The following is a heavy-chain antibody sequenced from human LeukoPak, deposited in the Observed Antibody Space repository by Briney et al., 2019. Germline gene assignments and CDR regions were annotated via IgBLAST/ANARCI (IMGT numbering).Heavy chain of an antibody. CDR3: ARDPEYSSSPDGDY. CDR1: LYSFTSYG. V-gene: IGHV1-18*01. Sequence: ASVKVSCKASLYSFTSYGISWVRQAPGQGLEWMGWISAYNGNTNYAQKLQGRVTMTTDTPTSTAYMELRSLRSDDTAVYYCARDPEYSSSPDGDYWGQGTLVTVSS. J-gene: IGHJ4*02. D-gene: IGHD6-6*01. CDR2: ISAYNGNT.